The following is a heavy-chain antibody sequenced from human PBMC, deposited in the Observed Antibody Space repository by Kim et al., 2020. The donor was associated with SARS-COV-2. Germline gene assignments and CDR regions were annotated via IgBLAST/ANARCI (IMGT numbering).Heavy chain of an antibody. CDR3: ARGGWSGGSWQIDY. CDR1: SGSISSGGYY. Sequence: SETLSLTCTVSSGSISSGGYYWSWIRQHPGKGLEWIGCIYYSGSTSYNPSLKSRVTMSVDTSRNHFSLKLSSVTAADTAVYYCARGGWSGGSWQIDYWG. V-gene: IGHV4-31*03. D-gene: IGHD2-15*01. J-gene: IGHJ4*01. CDR2: IYYSGST.